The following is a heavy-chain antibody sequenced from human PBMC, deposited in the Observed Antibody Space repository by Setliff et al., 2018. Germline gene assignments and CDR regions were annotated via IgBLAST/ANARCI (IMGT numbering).Heavy chain of an antibody. V-gene: IGHV4-31*03. D-gene: IGHD3-22*01. CDR2: IFYNGNT. CDR3: ARASHSYGSPNWFDP. CDR1: GGSMITNDYF. Sequence: SETLSLTCTVSGGSMITNDYFWGWIRQPPGTGLEWIGYIFYNGNTFYNPSLQSRVTISVDTSKNQFSLKLTSLNAADSAVYYCARASHSYGSPNWFDPWGPGTLVTVSS. J-gene: IGHJ5*02.